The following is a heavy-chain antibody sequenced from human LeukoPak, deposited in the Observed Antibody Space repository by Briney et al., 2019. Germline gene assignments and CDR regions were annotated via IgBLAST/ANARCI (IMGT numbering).Heavy chain of an antibody. CDR2: ITGGGSYI. CDR3: AKEYNGYNGVFDY. CDR1: GFIFSTYS. D-gene: IGHD5-24*01. V-gene: IGHV3-21*01. J-gene: IGHJ4*02. Sequence: GGSLRLSCAASGFIFSTYSMDWVRQAPGKGLEWVSSITGGGSYIYYADSVKGRFTISRDNAKNSLYLQMNSLRAEDTAVYYCAKEYNGYNGVFDYWGQGTLVTVSS.